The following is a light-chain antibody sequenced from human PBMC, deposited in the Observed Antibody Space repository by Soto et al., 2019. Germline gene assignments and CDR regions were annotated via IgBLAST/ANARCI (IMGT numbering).Light chain of an antibody. J-gene: IGLJ1*01. CDR2: EVR. Sequence: QAVVTQSPSASGTPGQRVTISCSASTSNFVSNSVSWYQQHPGKAPKLLIYEVRHRPSGISNRFSGSKSGNTASLTISGLQAEDEADFYCTSYTSSSTYVFGTGTKLTVL. CDR1: TSNFVSNS. CDR3: TSYTSSSTYV. V-gene: IGLV2-14*01.